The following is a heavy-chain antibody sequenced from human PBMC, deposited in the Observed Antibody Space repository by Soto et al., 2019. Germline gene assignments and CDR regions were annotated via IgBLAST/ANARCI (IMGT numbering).Heavy chain of an antibody. CDR1: GYTFTGSQ. Sequence: QVQLVQSGAEVKKPGASVKVSCKASGYTFTGSQIHWVRQAPGQGLAWMGWINPNSGGTNYAQKFQGRVTMTSDTSITTAYMELNGLTSDDTAVYYCARGRTIVSPGNWGQGTLVSVSS. D-gene: IGHD2-21*01. V-gene: IGHV1-2*02. J-gene: IGHJ4*02. CDR2: INPNSGGT. CDR3: ARGRTIVSPGN.